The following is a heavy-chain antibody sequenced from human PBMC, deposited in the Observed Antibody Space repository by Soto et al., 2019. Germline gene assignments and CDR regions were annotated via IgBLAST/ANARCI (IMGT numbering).Heavy chain of an antibody. CDR2: ISWKSGRV. D-gene: IGHD5-18*01. J-gene: IGHJ3*01. CDR1: GFSFDEHA. Sequence: EVQLVESGGGLVQPGRSLRLSCAASGFSFDEHAMHWVRQGPGKGLEWVSGISWKSGRVGYGDSVKGRFTISRDNAKNTLYLQMNIRRAEDTALYYCAKDPRTRGLPEEGYGGFDWWGQGTMVTVS. CDR3: AKDPRTRGLPEEGYGGFDW. V-gene: IGHV3-9*01.